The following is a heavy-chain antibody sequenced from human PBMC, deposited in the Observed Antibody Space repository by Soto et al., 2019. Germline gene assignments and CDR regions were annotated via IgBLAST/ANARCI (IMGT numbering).Heavy chain of an antibody. CDR3: ASLTVFGVVIDFDY. Sequence: GGSLRLSCAASGFTFSSYWMSWVRQAPGKGLEWVANIKQDGSEKYYVDSVKGRFTISRDNAKNSLYLQMNSLRAEDTAVYYCASLTVFGVVIDFDYWGQGTLVTVSS. J-gene: IGHJ4*02. V-gene: IGHV3-7*05. D-gene: IGHD3-3*01. CDR1: GFTFSSYW. CDR2: IKQDGSEK.